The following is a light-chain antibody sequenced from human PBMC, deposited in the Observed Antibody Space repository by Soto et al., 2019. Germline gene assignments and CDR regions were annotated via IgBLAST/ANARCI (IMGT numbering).Light chain of an antibody. J-gene: IGKJ1*01. CDR2: KAS. CDR1: QSISSW. Sequence: DIQMTQSPSTLSASVGDRVTITCRASQSISSWLAWYRQKPGKAPNLLIYKASTLESGVPSRFSGSGSGTEFTLTISSLQPDDFATYYCQKYSTYSWTFGQGTKVDIK. V-gene: IGKV1-5*03. CDR3: QKYSTYSWT.